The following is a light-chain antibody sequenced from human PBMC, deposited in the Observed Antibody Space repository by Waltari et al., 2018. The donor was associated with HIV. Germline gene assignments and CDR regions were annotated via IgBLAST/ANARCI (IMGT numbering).Light chain of an antibody. CDR2: GAS. CDR1: QSISNNH. V-gene: IGKV3-20*01. J-gene: IGKJ1*01. Sequence: EIVLTQSPGTLSLSPGESATLSCRASQSISNNHLAWYQQKPDQAPRPLIYGASSRATGIPDRFSGSGSGTDFTLTISRLEPEDFALYYCQQYGSSPGTFGQGTKVEIK. CDR3: QQYGSSPGT.